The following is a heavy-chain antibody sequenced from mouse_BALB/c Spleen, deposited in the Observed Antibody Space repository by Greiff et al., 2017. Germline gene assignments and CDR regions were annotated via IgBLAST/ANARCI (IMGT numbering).Heavy chain of an antibody. V-gene: IGHV5-4*02. Sequence: EVKLVESGGGLVKPGGSLKLSCAASGFTFSDYYMYWVRQTPEKRLEWVATISDGGSYTYYPDSVKGRFTISRDNAKNNLYLQMSSLKSEDTAMYYCARDEGYGNPHYAMDYWGQGTSVTVSS. D-gene: IGHD2-1*01. CDR2: ISDGGSYT. J-gene: IGHJ4*01. CDR3: ARDEGYGNPHYAMDY. CDR1: GFTFSDYY.